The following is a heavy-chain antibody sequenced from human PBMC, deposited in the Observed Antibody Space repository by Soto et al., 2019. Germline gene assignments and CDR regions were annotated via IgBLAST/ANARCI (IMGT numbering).Heavy chain of an antibody. D-gene: IGHD1-1*01. CDR3: ARWRSNDFVSSPPPMFDP. Sequence: PVGSLRLSCVASGFNFETHDMHWVRQVTGKGLEWVAGIGTLFDRFYPDSVKGRFTISRENAKTSVFLQMNKLRTGDTGIYYCARWRSNDFVSSPPPMFDPRGQGTLVTVSS. CDR2: IGTLFDR. CDR1: GFNFETHD. V-gene: IGHV3-13*01. J-gene: IGHJ5*02.